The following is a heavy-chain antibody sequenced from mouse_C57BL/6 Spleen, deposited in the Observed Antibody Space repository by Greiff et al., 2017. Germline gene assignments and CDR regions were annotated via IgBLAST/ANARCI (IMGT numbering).Heavy chain of an antibody. CDR2: IYPGDGAT. J-gene: IGHJ2*01. V-gene: IGHV1-80*01. Sequence: QVQLQQSGAELVKPGASVKISCKASGYAFSSYWMNWVKQRPGKGLEWIGQIYPGDGATNYNGKFKGKATLTADKSSSTAYMQRSSLTSEDSAVYFCARKDDYDGTEYYFDYWGQGTTLTVSS. CDR3: ARKDDYDGTEYYFDY. CDR1: GYAFSSYW. D-gene: IGHD2-4*01.